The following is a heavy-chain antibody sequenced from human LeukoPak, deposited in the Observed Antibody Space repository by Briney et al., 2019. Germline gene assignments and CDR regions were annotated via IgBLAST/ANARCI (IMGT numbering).Heavy chain of an antibody. V-gene: IGHV4-39*07. D-gene: IGHD3-3*01. Sequence: SETLSLTCTVSGGSISSSSYYWGWIRQPPGKGLEWIGSIYYSGSTYYNPSLKSRVTISVDTSKNQFSLKLSSVTAADTAVYYCARAMRTIFGVVIDYWGQGTLVTVSS. CDR1: GGSISSSSYY. J-gene: IGHJ4*02. CDR2: IYYSGST. CDR3: ARAMRTIFGVVIDY.